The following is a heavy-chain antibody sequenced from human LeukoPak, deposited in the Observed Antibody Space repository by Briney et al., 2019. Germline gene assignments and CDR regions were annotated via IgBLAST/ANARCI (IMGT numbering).Heavy chain of an antibody. Sequence: ASVKVSCKASGYTFTSYDINWVRQATGQGLEWMGWMNPNSGNTGYAQKFQGRVTITRNTSISTAYMELSSLRSEDTAVYYCARLDCSSTSCYEGGAFDIRGQGTMVTVSS. CDR1: GYTFTSYD. V-gene: IGHV1-8*03. J-gene: IGHJ3*02. CDR2: MNPNSGNT. CDR3: ARLDCSSTSCYEGGAFDI. D-gene: IGHD2-2*01.